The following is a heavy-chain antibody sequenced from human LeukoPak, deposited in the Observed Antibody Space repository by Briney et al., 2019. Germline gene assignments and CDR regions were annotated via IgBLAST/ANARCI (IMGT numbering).Heavy chain of an antibody. CDR1: GFTVSSNF. Sequence: GGSLRLSCAASGFTVSSNFMSWVRQAPGKGLEWVSSISSSSSYIYYADSVKGRFTISRDNAKNSLYLQMNSLRAEDTAVYYCASGPPVGALAAFDIWGQGTMVTVSS. CDR2: ISSSSSYI. J-gene: IGHJ3*02. V-gene: IGHV3-21*01. CDR3: ASGPPVGALAAFDI. D-gene: IGHD1-26*01.